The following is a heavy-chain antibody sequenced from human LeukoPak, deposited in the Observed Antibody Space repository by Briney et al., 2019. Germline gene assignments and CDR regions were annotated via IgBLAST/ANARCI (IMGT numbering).Heavy chain of an antibody. Sequence: GGSLRLSCAASGFTFDDYAMHWVRQVPGKGLEWVSGISWNSGSIGYADSVKGRITISRDNAKNSLYLQMNSLRAEDMALYYCAKSKTVTTEFDHWGQGTLVTVSS. CDR1: GFTFDDYA. V-gene: IGHV3-9*03. J-gene: IGHJ4*02. CDR2: ISWNSGSI. CDR3: AKSKTVTTEFDH. D-gene: IGHD4-17*01.